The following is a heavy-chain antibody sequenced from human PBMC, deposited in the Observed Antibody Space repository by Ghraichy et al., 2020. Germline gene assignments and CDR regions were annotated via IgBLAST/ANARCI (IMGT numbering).Heavy chain of an antibody. J-gene: IGHJ6*02. Sequence: SETLSLTCAVYGGSFSGYYWSWIRQPPGKGLEWIGEINHSGSTNYNPSLKSRVTISVDTSKNQFSLKLSSVTAADTAVYYCAILRAPLDVWGQGTTVTVSS. CDR1: GGSFSGYY. CDR3: AILRAPLDV. D-gene: IGHD1-26*01. CDR2: INHSGST. V-gene: IGHV4-34*01.